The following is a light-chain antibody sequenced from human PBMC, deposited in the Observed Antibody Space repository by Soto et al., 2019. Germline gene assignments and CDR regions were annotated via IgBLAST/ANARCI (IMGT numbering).Light chain of an antibody. J-gene: IGKJ4*01. CDR1: QSISSW. V-gene: IGKV1-5*03. CDR2: KAS. Sequence: DIQMTQSPSTLSASVGDRVTITCWASQSISSWLAWYQQRPGKAPKLLIYKASTLGSGVPSRFSGSGSGTEFTLTISSLQPDDFATYYCQQYKSYPVTFGGGSNVEIK. CDR3: QQYKSYPVT.